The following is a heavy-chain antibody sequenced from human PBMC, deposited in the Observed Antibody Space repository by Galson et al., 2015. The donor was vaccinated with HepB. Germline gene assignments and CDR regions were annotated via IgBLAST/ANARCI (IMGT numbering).Heavy chain of an antibody. J-gene: IGHJ6*02. CDR1: GFTFSSYG. CDR3: AREPLTYSSSWYGSYVSSYYGMDV. CDR2: IWYDGSNK. D-gene: IGHD6-13*01. Sequence: SLRLSCAASGFTFSSYGMHWVRQAPGKGLEWVAVIWYDGSNKYYADSVKGRFTISRDNSKNTLYLQMNSLRAEDTAVYYCAREPLTYSSSWYGSYVSSYYGMDVWGQGTTVTVSS. V-gene: IGHV3-33*01.